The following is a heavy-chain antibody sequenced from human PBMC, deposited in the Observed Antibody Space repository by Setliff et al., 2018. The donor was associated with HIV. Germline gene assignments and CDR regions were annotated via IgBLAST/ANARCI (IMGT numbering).Heavy chain of an antibody. J-gene: IGHJ4*02. CDR3: ARDGRGGGSYYADY. D-gene: IGHD1-26*01. V-gene: IGHV3-20*01. CDR2: INWNGGST. CDR1: GFTFGDYG. Sequence: GGSLRLSCAASGFTFGDYGMSWVRQAPGKGLEWVSGINWNGGSTSYADSVKGRFTISRDTAKNSLYLQMNSLRAEDAALYHCARDGRGGGSYYADYWGQGILVTVSS.